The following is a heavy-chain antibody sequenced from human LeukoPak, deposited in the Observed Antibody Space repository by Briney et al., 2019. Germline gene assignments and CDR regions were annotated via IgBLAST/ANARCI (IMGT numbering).Heavy chain of an antibody. V-gene: IGHV1-46*01. CDR3: ARDVECVPSACSDY. CDR1: RYSFTNYW. CDR2: INPSGGST. J-gene: IGHJ4*02. D-gene: IGHD3-10*02. Sequence: GESLKISCKGSRYSFTNYWIGWVRQAPGQGLEWMGIINPSGGSTSYAQKFQGRVTMTRDTSTSTVYMELSSLRSEDAAVYYCARDVECVPSACSDYWGQGTLVTVSS.